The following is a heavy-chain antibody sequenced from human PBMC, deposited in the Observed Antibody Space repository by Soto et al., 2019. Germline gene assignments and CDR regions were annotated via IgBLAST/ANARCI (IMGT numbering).Heavy chain of an antibody. Sequence: EVQLVESGGGLVQPGGSLRLSCAASGFTLSSYEMNWVRQAPGKGLEWVSYISSSGPTIYYADSVKGRFTISRANAKNSLYLQMNSLRAEDTAMYYCARDRRSSSSSSLDYWGQGTLVTVSS. D-gene: IGHD6-6*01. J-gene: IGHJ4*02. CDR1: GFTLSSYE. V-gene: IGHV3-48*03. CDR2: ISSSGPTI. CDR3: ARDRRSSSSSSLDY.